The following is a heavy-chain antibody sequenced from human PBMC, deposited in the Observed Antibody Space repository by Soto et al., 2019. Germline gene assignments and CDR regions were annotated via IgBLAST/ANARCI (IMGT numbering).Heavy chain of an antibody. V-gene: IGHV1-18*01. J-gene: IGHJ6*03. Sequence: ASVKVSCKASGYTFTSYGISWVRQPPGQGLEWMGWISAYNGNTNYAQKLQGRVTMTTDTSTSTAYMELRSLRSDDTAVYYCARGPAAIADYYYMDVWGKGTTVTVSS. CDR1: GYTFTSYG. CDR2: ISAYNGNT. CDR3: ARGPAAIADYYYMDV. D-gene: IGHD2-2*02.